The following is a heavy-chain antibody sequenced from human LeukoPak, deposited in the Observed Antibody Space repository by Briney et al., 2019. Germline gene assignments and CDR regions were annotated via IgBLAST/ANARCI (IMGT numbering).Heavy chain of an antibody. Sequence: GGSLRLSCAASGFTLSPFSNAWMSWVRQMPGKGLEWMGIIYPGDSDTRYSPSFQGQVTISADKSISTAYLQWSSLKASDSAMYYCATNTMFRGIHAFDIWGQGTMVTVSS. V-gene: IGHV5-51*01. D-gene: IGHD3-10*01. J-gene: IGHJ3*02. CDR3: ATNTMFRGIHAFDI. CDR1: GFTLSPFSNAW. CDR2: IYPGDSDT.